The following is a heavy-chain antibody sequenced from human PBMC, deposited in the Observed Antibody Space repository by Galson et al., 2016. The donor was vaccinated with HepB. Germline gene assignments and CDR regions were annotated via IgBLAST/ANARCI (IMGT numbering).Heavy chain of an antibody. CDR3: VRGHAMDV. CDR1: GFTFINYH. CDR2: ISSGSSTK. V-gene: IGHV3-48*02. Sequence: SLRLSCAVSGFTFINYHMNWVRQAPGKGLEWVSYISSGSSTKYYADSVKGRFTISRDNAKNSLYLQMNSLRDEDTAVYYCVRGHAMDVWGQGTTVTVPS. J-gene: IGHJ6*02.